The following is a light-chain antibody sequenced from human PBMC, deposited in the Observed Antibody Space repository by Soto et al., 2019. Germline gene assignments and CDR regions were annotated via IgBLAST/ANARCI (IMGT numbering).Light chain of an antibody. Sequence: QSVLTQPPSVXEAPRQRVTISCSGSSSNIGNNAVNWYQQLPGKAPKLLIYYDDLLPSGVSDRFSGSKSGTSASLAISGLQSEDEADYYCAAWDDSLNGYVFGTGTKVTVL. CDR1: SSNIGNNA. J-gene: IGLJ1*01. V-gene: IGLV1-36*01. CDR3: AAWDDSLNGYV. CDR2: YDD.